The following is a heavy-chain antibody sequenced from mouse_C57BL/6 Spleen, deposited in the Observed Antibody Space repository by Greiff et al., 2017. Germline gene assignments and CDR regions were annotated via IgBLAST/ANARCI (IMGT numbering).Heavy chain of an antibody. CDR3: ARDKDDGYFFAY. CDR2: ISDGGSYT. CDR1: GFTFSSYA. Sequence: EVQLVESGGGLVKPGGSLKLSCAASGFTFSSYAMSWVRQTPEQRLEWVATISDGGSYTYYPDNVKGRFTISRDNAKNNLYLQMSHLKSEDTAMYYCARDKDDGYFFAYWGQGTLVTVSA. J-gene: IGHJ3*01. D-gene: IGHD2-3*01. V-gene: IGHV5-4*01.